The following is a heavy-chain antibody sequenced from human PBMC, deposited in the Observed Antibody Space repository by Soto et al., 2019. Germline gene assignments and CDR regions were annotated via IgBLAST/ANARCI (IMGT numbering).Heavy chain of an antibody. CDR3: ANRIQLWLNDAFDI. D-gene: IGHD5-18*01. Sequence: EVQLLESGGGLVQPGGSLRLSCAASGFTFSRYAMSWVRQAPGKGLEWVSAISGSGGITYYADSVKGRFTISRDNSKNTLDLQMNSLRAEDTAVYYCANRIQLWLNDAFDIWGQGTMVTVSS. CDR1: GFTFSRYA. J-gene: IGHJ3*02. V-gene: IGHV3-23*01. CDR2: ISGSGGIT.